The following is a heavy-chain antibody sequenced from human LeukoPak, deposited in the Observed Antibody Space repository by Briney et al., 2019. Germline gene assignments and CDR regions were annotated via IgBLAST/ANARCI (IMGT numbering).Heavy chain of an antibody. V-gene: IGHV3-23*01. D-gene: IGHD3-22*01. CDR2: ISGSGGST. CDR3: AKTALGYYYDSSGTSLDY. J-gene: IGHJ4*02. CDR1: GFTFSSYA. Sequence: GGSLRLSCAASGFTFSSYAMSWVRQAPGKGLEWVSAISGSGGSTYYADSVKGRFTISGDNSKNTLYLQMNSLRAVDTAVYYCAKTALGYYYDSSGTSLDYWGQGTLVTVST.